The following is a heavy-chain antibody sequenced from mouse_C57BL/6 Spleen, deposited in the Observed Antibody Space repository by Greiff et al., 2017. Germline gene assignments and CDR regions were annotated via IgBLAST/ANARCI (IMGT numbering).Heavy chain of an antibody. V-gene: IGHV1-69*01. J-gene: IGHJ2*01. CDR2: IDPSDSHT. CDR3: ARNGLDY. CDR1: GYTFTSYW. Sequence: QVQLQQPGAELVMPGASVKLSCKASGYTFTSYWMHWVKQRPGQGLEWIGEIDPSDSHTNYNQKFKGKSTLTVDKSSSTAYMQLSSLTSEDSAVYYCARNGLDYWGQGTTLTVSS.